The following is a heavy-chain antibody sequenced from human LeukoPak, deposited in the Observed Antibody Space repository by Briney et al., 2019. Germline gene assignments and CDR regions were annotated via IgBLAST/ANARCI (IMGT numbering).Heavy chain of an antibody. D-gene: IGHD5-18*01. V-gene: IGHV4-39*01. J-gene: IGHJ4*02. CDR2: IYYSGST. CDR3: ARNVLPSGYSFAY. CDR1: GASISSSSYY. Sequence: SETLSLACTVSGASISSSSYYWGWIRQPPGKGLEWIGSIYYSGSTYYNPSLKSRVTISVDTSKNQFSLKLSSVTAADTAVYYCARNVLPSGYSFAYWGQGTLVTVPS.